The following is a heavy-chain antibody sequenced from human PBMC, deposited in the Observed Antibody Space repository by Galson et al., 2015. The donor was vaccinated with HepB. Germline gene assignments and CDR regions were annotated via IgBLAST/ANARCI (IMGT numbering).Heavy chain of an antibody. CDR3: ANLVEMTTIIWS. Sequence: SLRLSCADSGFTLSTYAMTWVRQAPGKGLEWVAAITGSGDSTYYADSVKGRFTISRDNSKNTLYLQMNSLRVEDTAVYYCANLVEMTTIIWSWDQGTLVTVSS. D-gene: IGHD5-24*01. CDR2: ITGSGDST. V-gene: IGHV3-23*01. J-gene: IGHJ5*02. CDR1: GFTLSTYA.